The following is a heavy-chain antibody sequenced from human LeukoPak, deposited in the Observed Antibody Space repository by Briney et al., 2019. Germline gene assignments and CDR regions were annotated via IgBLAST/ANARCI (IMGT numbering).Heavy chain of an antibody. CDR1: GFTFSSYA. V-gene: IGHV3-23*01. Sequence: GGSLRLSCAASGFTFSSYAMSWVRQAPGKGLEWVSAISGSGGSTYYADSVKGRFTISRDNSKNTLYLQMNSLRAEDTAVYYCATSGSYYGEYFQLWGQGTLVTVSS. CDR3: ATSGSYYGEYFQL. J-gene: IGHJ1*01. CDR2: ISGSGGST. D-gene: IGHD1-26*01.